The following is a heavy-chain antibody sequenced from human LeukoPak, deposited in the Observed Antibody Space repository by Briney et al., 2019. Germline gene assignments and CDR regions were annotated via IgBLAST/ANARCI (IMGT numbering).Heavy chain of an antibody. CDR3: ARAGLLRFLEWLPFDY. CDR1: GGSISSSSYY. D-gene: IGHD3-3*01. Sequence: SETLSLTCTVSGGSISSSSYYWGWIRQPPGKGLEWIGSIYYSGSTYYNPSLKSRVTISVDTSKNQFSLKLSSVTAADTAVYYCARAGLLRFLEWLPFDYWGQGTLVTVSS. CDR2: IYYSGST. J-gene: IGHJ4*02. V-gene: IGHV4-39*07.